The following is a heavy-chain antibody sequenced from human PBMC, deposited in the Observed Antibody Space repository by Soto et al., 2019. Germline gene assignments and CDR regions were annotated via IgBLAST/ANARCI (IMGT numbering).Heavy chain of an antibody. D-gene: IGHD2-8*01. J-gene: IGHJ4*02. CDR1: GFTFSSYS. Sequence: EVQLLESGGGLVQPGGSLRLSCAASGFTFSSYSMSWVRQAPGKGLEWVSVISDSGGTTYYADSVRGRFSISRDNSKNTVYLQMNSLRAEDTDVYYFAKDLIARRHFDYWGQGALVTVS. V-gene: IGHV3-23*01. CDR3: AKDLIARRHFDY. CDR2: ISDSGGTT.